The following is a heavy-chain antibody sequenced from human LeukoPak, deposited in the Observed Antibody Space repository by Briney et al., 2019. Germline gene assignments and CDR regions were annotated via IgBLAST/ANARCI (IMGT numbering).Heavy chain of an antibody. D-gene: IGHD6-19*01. J-gene: IGHJ3*02. V-gene: IGHV1-2*02. CDR2: INPNSGGT. CDR3: ATTSDSSGWYGDAFDI. Sequence: EASVKVSCKASGYTFTGYYMHWVRQAPGQGLEWMGWINPNSGGTNYAQKFQGRVTMTRDTSISTAYMELSRLRSDDTAVYYCATTSDSSGWYGDAFDIWGQGTMVTVSS. CDR1: GYTFTGYY.